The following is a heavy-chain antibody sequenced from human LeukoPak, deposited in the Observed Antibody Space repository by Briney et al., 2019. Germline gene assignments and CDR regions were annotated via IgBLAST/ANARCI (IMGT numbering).Heavy chain of an antibody. CDR3: ASQGLMSGWFDY. CDR2: IYYSGST. J-gene: IGHJ4*02. CDR1: GGSISSYY. Sequence: SETLSLTCTVSGGSISSYYWSWIRQPPGKGLEWIGYIYYSGSTNYNPSLKSRVTISVDTSKNQFSLKLSSVTAADTAVYYCASQGLMSGWFDYWGQGTLVTVSS. V-gene: IGHV4-59*08. D-gene: IGHD6-19*01.